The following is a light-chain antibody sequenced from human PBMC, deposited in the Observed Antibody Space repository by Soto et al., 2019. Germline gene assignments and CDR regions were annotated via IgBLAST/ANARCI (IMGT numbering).Light chain of an antibody. CDR3: QQYNDWPLT. J-gene: IGKJ4*01. V-gene: IGKV3-15*01. CDR2: GAS. CDR1: QSVNSN. Sequence: KVMTQSPATLSVSPGERATLSCRASQSVNSNLAWYQQKPGHAPRLLLYGASTRAIGIPARFSGSASGTEFTLTISSLQSADAAVYCCQQYNDWPLTFGGGTQLEI.